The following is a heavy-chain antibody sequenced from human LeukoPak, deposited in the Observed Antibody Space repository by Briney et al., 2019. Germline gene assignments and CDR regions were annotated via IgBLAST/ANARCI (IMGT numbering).Heavy chain of an antibody. J-gene: IGHJ6*03. CDR3: ARGVVINSYYYYMDV. CDR2: MNPNSGNT. Sequence: ASVKVSCKASGYTFTSYDINWVRQATGQGLEWMGWMNPNSGNTGYAQKFQGRVTMTRDMSTSTVYMELSSLRSEDTAVYYCARGVVINSYYYYMDVWGKGTTVTVSS. V-gene: IGHV1-8*01. CDR1: GYTFTSYD. D-gene: IGHD3-22*01.